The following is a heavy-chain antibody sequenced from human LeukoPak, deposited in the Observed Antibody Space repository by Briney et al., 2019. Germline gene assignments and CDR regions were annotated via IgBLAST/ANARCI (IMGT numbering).Heavy chain of an antibody. D-gene: IGHD1-26*01. CDR2: IYYSGST. CDR3: ASLQVGATSFDY. Sequence: SETLSLTCTVSGGSISSYYRSWIRQPPGKGLEWIGYIYYSGSTNYNPSLKSRVTISVDTSKNQFSLKLSSVTAADTAVYYCASLQVGATSFDYWGQGTLVTVSS. V-gene: IGHV4-59*01. J-gene: IGHJ4*02. CDR1: GGSISSYY.